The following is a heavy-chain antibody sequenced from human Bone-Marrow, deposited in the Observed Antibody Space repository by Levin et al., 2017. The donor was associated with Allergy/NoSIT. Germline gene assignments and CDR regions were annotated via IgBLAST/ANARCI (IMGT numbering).Heavy chain of an antibody. CDR2: INSDGRTT. J-gene: IGHJ3*02. V-gene: IGHV3-74*01. CDR1: GFTFSSYW. Sequence: PGGSLRLSCAASGFTFSSYWMHWVRQAPGKGLVWVSRINSDGRTTNYADFVKGRFTISRDNAKNTLYLDMNNLRDEDMGVYYCAKSFRYNWNDDAPDIWGQGTMVTVSS. CDR3: AKSFRYNWNDDAPDI. D-gene: IGHD1-20*01.